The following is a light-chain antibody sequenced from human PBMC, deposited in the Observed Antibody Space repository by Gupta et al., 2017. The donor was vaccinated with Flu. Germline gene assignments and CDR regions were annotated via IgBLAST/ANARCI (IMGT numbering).Light chain of an antibody. J-gene: IGKJ1*01. V-gene: IGKV3-11*01. CDR3: QQRYNWPPT. CDR1: QSVSSY. CDR2: DAS. Sequence: PGTLSLSPGERTTISCGASQSVSSYLVWYQQKPGQAPRLLTDDASDRATGIPARFSGSGSGTEFTLTISSLEPEDFAVYYCQQRYNWPPTFGQGTKVEVK.